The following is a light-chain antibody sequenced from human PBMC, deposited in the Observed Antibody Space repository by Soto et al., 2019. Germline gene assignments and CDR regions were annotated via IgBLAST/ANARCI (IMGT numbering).Light chain of an antibody. CDR1: QSVSRY. V-gene: IGKV3-11*01. CDR2: GAS. CDR3: QQRSNWPIT. Sequence: EIVLTQSPATLSSSPGERATLSCRASQSVSRYLAWYQQKPGQAPRLLIYGASNRATGIPARFSGSGSGTDFTLTISSLEPEDYAVYYCQQRSNWPITFGQGTRLEI. J-gene: IGKJ5*01.